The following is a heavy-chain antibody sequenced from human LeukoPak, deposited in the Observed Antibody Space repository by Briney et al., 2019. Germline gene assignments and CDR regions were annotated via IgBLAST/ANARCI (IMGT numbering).Heavy chain of an antibody. CDR1: GFTFSSYE. CDR2: ISSSSSYI. D-gene: IGHD3-22*01. Sequence: PGGSLRLSCAASGFTFSSYEMNWVRQAPGKGLEWVSSISSSSSYIYYADSVKGRFTISRDNAKNSLYLQMNSLRAEDTAVYYCATDYYHSSFLYYWGQGTLVTVSS. J-gene: IGHJ4*02. V-gene: IGHV3-21*01. CDR3: ATDYYHSSFLYY.